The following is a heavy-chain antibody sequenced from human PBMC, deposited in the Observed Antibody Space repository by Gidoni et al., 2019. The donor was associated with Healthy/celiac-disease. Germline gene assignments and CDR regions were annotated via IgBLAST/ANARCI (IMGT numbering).Heavy chain of an antibody. CDR2: IYYSGST. V-gene: IGHV4-31*03. D-gene: IGHD2-15*01. J-gene: IGHJ5*02. CDR1: VGPISSGGYF. CDR3: ARAITDIVVVVAAAPGWFDP. Sequence: QVQLQESATLLGKPSQTLSLTCTVSVGPISSGGYFCSWTRQHPVKALGLIWYIYYSGSTYYEPSLKSRVTISVDTSKNQFSLKLSSVSAEDTAVYYCARAITDIVVVVAAAPGWFDPWGQGTLVTVSS.